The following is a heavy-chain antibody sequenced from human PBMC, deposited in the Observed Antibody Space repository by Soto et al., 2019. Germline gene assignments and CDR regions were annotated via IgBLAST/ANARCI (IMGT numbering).Heavy chain of an antibody. V-gene: IGHV3-33*01. J-gene: IGHJ4*02. CDR2: IWYDGSNK. CDR3: ARERYGYYFDY. Sequence: GGSLRLSCAASGFTFSSYGMHWVRQAPGEGLEWVAVIWYDGSNKYYADSVKGRFTISRDNSKNTLYLQMNSLRAEDTAVYYCARERYGYYFDYWGQGTLVTVSS. D-gene: IGHD1-1*01. CDR1: GFTFSSYG.